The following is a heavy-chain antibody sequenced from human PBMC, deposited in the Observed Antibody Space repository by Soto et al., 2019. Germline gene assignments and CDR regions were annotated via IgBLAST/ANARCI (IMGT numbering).Heavy chain of an antibody. CDR2: IDPSDSYT. CDR1: GYSFTSYW. CDR3: ARHPSMVAQDYYGMDV. V-gene: IGHV5-10-1*01. Sequence: GESLKISCQGSGYSFTSYWISWVRQMPGKGLEWMGRIDPSDSYTNYSPSFQGHVTTSADKSISTAYLQWSSLKASDTAMYYCARHPSMVAQDYYGMDVWGQGTTVTVS. J-gene: IGHJ6*02. D-gene: IGHD5-12*01.